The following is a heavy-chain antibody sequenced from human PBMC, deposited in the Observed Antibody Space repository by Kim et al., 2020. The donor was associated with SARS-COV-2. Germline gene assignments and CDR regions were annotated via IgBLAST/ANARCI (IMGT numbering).Heavy chain of an antibody. Sequence: SETLSLTCAVTGAAITSSNWWSWVRQPPGKGLEWIGEISPSGSTNYSPSFKSRLTLSIDKSKNLFSLDLNSVTAADTAVYYCARAVRSAWTLRDWFDPWG. V-gene: IGHV4-4*02. CDR1: GAAITSSNW. CDR3: ARAVRSAWTLRDWFDP. D-gene: IGHD1-1*01. CDR2: ISPSGST. J-gene: IGHJ5*02.